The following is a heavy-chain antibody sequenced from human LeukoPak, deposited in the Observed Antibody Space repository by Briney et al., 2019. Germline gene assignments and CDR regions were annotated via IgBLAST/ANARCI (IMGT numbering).Heavy chain of an antibody. J-gene: IGHJ4*02. Sequence: GGSLRLSCEVFGFTFSTSAMSWVRQAPGKGLEWVSGIRASDDTTYYVGSVKGRFAVSRDNSKNTLYLQMNSLRVEDTAVYYCRFYTSGSDYWGQGTLVTVSS. D-gene: IGHD3-22*01. CDR3: RFYTSGSDY. CDR2: IRASDDTT. CDR1: GFTFSTSA. V-gene: IGHV3-23*01.